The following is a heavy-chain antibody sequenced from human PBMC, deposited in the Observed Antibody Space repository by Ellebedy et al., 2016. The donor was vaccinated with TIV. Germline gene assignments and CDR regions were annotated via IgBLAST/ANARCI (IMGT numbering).Heavy chain of an antibody. CDR2: INHSGS. V-gene: IGHV4-34*01. J-gene: IGHJ1*01. Sequence: SETLSLXXAVYGGSFSGYYWSWIRQPPGKGLEWIGEINHSGSKSSLKSRVTISEDTSKNQLSLKLSSVTAADTAVYYCARGYYYDSSGYYYREFLQHWGQGTLVTVSS. CDR3: ARGYYYDSSGYYYREFLQH. D-gene: IGHD3-22*01. CDR1: GGSFSGYY.